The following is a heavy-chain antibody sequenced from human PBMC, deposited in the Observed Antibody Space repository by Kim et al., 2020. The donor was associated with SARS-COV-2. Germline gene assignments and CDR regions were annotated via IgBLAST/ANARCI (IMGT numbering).Heavy chain of an antibody. CDR2: SP. V-gene: IGHV4-34*01. CDR3: ARGAVAAFDI. J-gene: IGHJ3*02. Sequence: SPNYNPSLKSRVTISVDTSKNQFSLKLSSVTAADTAVYYCARGAVAAFDIWGQGTMVTVSS. D-gene: IGHD2-21*01.